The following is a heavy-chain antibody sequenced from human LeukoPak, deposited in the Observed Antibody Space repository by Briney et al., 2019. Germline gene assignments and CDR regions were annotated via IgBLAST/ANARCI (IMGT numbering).Heavy chain of an antibody. V-gene: IGHV3-21*01. CDR1: GFTFSSYS. D-gene: IGHD2-2*02. J-gene: IGHJ6*03. CDR2: ISSSSSYI. CDR3: ARDIRGSYYYMDV. Sequence: GGSLRLSCAASGFTFSSYSMNWVRQAPGKGLEWVSSISSSSSYIYYADSVKGRFTISRDNAKNSLYLQMNSLRAEDTAVYYCARDIRGSYYYMDVWGKGTTVTVSS.